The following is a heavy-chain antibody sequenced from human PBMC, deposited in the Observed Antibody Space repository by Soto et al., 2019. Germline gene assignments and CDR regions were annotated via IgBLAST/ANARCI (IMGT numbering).Heavy chain of an antibody. CDR2: INPNSGGI. CDR1: GYTFTGYY. J-gene: IGHJ6*02. CDR3: ARTYYDFWSGYGQYGMDV. D-gene: IGHD3-3*01. V-gene: IGHV1-2*04. Sequence: GASVKVSCKASGYTFTGYYMHWVRQAPGQGLEWMGWINPNSGGINYAQKFQGWVTMTRDTSISTAYMELSRLRSDDTAVYYCARTYYDFWSGYGQYGMDVWGQGTTVTVSS.